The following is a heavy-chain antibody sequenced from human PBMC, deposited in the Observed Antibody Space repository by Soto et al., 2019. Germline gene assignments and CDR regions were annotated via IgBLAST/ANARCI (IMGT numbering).Heavy chain of an antibody. J-gene: IGHJ6*02. Sequence: GGSLRLSCAASGFTFSSYAMHWVRQAPGKGLEWVAVISYDGSNKYYADSVKGRFTISRDNSKNTLYLQMNSLRAEDTAVYYCARQAEQWLVPGVYYGMDVWGQGTTVTVSS. D-gene: IGHD6-19*01. V-gene: IGHV3-30-3*01. CDR3: ARQAEQWLVPGVYYGMDV. CDR1: GFTFSSYA. CDR2: ISYDGSNK.